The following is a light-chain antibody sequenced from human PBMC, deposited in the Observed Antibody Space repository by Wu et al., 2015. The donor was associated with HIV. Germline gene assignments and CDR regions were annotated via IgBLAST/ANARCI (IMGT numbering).Light chain of an antibody. V-gene: IGKV3-20*01. Sequence: EIVLTQTPSTLPLSPGERATLSCRASQSISANYLAWYQQKPGQAPRLLIFGVSNRASGIPARFSGSGSGTDFTLTISRLEPEDFAVYYCQQYDSSPPWTFGQGTRVEVK. CDR3: QQYDSSPPWT. CDR2: GVS. CDR1: QSISANY. J-gene: IGKJ1*01.